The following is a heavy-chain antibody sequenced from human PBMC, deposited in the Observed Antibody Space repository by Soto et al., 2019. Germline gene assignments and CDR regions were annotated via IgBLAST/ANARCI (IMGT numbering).Heavy chain of an antibody. CDR3: ARGGTGTEGYFQH. Sequence: GASVKVSCKASGGTFSSYAISWVRQAPGQGLEWMGGIIPIFGTANYAQKFQGRVTITADESTSTAYMERSSLRSEDTAVYYCARGGTGTEGYFQHWGQGTLVTVSS. V-gene: IGHV1-69*13. CDR1: GGTFSSYA. D-gene: IGHD1-1*01. J-gene: IGHJ1*01. CDR2: IIPIFGTA.